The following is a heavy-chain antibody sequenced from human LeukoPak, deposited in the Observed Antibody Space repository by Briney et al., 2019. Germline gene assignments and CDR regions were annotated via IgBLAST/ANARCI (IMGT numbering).Heavy chain of an antibody. CDR1: GFTFSSYT. J-gene: IGHJ6*03. CDR2: ISALSTYI. CDR3: ARGGIAGRPVYYYYMDV. V-gene: IGHV3-21*01. D-gene: IGHD6-6*01. Sequence: GGSLRLSCAASGFTFSSYTIHWVRQAPGGGLEWVSSISALSTYIYYADSVKGRFTISRDNVEKSAYLELSGLTAHDTAIYYCARGGIAGRPVYYYYMDVWGKGTTVTVSS.